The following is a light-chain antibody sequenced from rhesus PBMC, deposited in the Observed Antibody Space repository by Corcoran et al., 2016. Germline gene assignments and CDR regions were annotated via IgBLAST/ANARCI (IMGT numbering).Light chain of an antibody. CDR3: QQHYSYFPT. J-gene: IGKJ1*01. CDR2: DAS. Sequence: DIQMTPSPSSLSASVGDTVTIACQAGQAIGEYLAWYQHKPGKAPKLLIYDASTLQTGFPSRLRGSGSGTEFTLTSSSLQPEDFATYYCQQHYSYFPTFGQGTKVESK. CDR1: QAIGEY. V-gene: IGKV1-25*01.